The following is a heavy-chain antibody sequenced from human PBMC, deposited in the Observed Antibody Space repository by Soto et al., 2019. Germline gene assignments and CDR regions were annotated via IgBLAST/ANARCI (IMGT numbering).Heavy chain of an antibody. CDR3: ARARATIAAAAIFDC. CDR1: VGSISSYY. D-gene: IGHD6-13*01. J-gene: IGHJ4*02. CDR2: IYYSGTT. Sequence: PSETLSLTCTVSVGSISSYYWSWIRQPPGRGLEWMGSIYYSGTTFYNPSLKSRVTISVNTPTNQFSLKLKSVTAADTAVYYCARARATIAAAAIFDCWGQGTLVTVSS. V-gene: IGHV4-59*12.